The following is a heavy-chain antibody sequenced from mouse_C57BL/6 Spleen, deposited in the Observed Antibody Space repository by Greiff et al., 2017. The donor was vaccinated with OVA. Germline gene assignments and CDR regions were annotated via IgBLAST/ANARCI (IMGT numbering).Heavy chain of an antibody. V-gene: IGHV5-4*01. CDR3: ARGEYAMDY. Sequence: EVQRVESGGGLVKPGGSLKLSCAASGFTFSSYAMSWVRQTPEKRLEWVATISDGGSYTYYPDNVKGRFTISRDNAKNNLYLQMSHLKSEDTAMYYCARGEYAMDYWGQGTSVTVSS. CDR2: ISDGGSYT. CDR1: GFTFSSYA. J-gene: IGHJ4*01.